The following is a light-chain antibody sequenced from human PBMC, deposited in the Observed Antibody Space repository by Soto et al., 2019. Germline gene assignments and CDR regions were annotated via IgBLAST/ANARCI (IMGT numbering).Light chain of an antibody. CDR1: SSNIGAGYD. J-gene: IGLJ1*01. CDR2: GNS. V-gene: IGLV1-40*01. Sequence: QSALTQPPSVSGAPGQRVTISCTGSSSNIGAGYDVHWYQQLPGTAPKLLIYGNSNRPSGVPDRFSGSKSGTSASLAITGLQAEDEADYYCGTWDNSLSAYVFGAGTKVTVL. CDR3: GTWDNSLSAYV.